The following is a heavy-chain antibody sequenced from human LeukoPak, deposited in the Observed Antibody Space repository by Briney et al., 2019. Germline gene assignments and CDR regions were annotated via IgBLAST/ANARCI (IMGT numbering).Heavy chain of an antibody. Sequence: GGPLRLSCAASGFTFDDYAMHWGRRARGHDLKGGSGIGWNSGSIGYADSVKGRFTISRDNAKNSLYLQMNSLRAEDTALYYCAKEADIEWELLSGYLDYWGQGTLVTV. J-gene: IGHJ4*02. CDR3: AKEADIEWELLSGYLDY. CDR1: GFTFDDYA. V-gene: IGHV3-9*01. D-gene: IGHD1-26*01. CDR2: IGWNSGSI.